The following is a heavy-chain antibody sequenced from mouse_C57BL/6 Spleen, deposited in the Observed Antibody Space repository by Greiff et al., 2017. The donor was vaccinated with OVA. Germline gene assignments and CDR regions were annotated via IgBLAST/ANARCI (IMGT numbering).Heavy chain of an antibody. V-gene: IGHV2-5*01. Sequence: VKLMESGPGLVQPSQSLSITCKVSGFSLTSYGVHWVRQSPGKGLEWLGVIWRGGSTDYNAALMYRMGITKDNSKSHVFFKMTCLQSDDTARYCWATRWDVDWFAYWGQGTLVTVSA. J-gene: IGHJ3*01. CDR3: ATRWDVDWFAY. CDR1: GFSLTSYG. D-gene: IGHD4-1*01. CDR2: IWRGGST.